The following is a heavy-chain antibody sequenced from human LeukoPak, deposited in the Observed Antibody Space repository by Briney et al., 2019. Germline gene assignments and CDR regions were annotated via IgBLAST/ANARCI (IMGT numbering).Heavy chain of an antibody. D-gene: IGHD2-2*01. CDR2: IYYSGST. CDR3: ARGDFCSSSSCYLRPMDV. J-gene: IGHJ6*03. CDR1: GGSISAYY. Sequence: PSETLSLTCTVSGGSISAYYWSWFRQSPGKGLEWIGYIYYSGSTTYNPSLKSRVTMSVDTAKNPFSLKLRSVTAAGTAVYYCARGDFCSSSSCYLRPMDVWGKGTTVTVSS. V-gene: IGHV4-59*01.